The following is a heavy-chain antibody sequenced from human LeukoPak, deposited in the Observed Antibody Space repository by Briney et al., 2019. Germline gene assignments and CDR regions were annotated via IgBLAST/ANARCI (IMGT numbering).Heavy chain of an antibody. D-gene: IGHD3-10*01. Sequence: SQTLSLTCAVSGGPISSGGYSWSWIRQPPGKGLEWIGYIYHSGSTYYNPSLKSRVTISVDRSKNQFSLKLSSVTAADTAVYYCARVRPMVRGGQIDYWGQGALVTVSS. CDR3: ARVRPMVRGGQIDY. V-gene: IGHV4-30-2*01. CDR2: IYHSGST. CDR1: GGPISSGGYS. J-gene: IGHJ4*02.